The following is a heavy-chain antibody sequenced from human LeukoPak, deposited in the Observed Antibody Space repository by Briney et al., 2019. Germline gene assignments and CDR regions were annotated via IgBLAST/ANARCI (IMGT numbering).Heavy chain of an antibody. Sequence: PGRSLRLSCAASGFTFDDYAMHWVRQAPGKGLEWVSGISWNSGSIGYADSVKGRFTISRDNAKNSLYLQMNSLRAEDMAVYYCARPPSKYYYDSSGYYGYWGQGTLVTVSS. D-gene: IGHD3-22*01. V-gene: IGHV3-9*03. CDR1: GFTFDDYA. J-gene: IGHJ4*02. CDR3: ARPPSKYYYDSSGYYGY. CDR2: ISWNSGSI.